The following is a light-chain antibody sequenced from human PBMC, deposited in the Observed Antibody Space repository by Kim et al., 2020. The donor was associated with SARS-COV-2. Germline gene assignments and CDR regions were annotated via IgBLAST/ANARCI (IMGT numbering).Light chain of an antibody. Sequence: VSTGERATISCRASQSVFGKLAWYQQKVGQAPRLLLYGASTRATGIPARFSGSGSGTEFTLTINSFQSEDSAVYYCQQYEDWPLTFGQGTKVDIK. CDR2: GAS. V-gene: IGKV3-15*01. CDR3: QQYEDWPLT. J-gene: IGKJ1*01. CDR1: QSVFGK.